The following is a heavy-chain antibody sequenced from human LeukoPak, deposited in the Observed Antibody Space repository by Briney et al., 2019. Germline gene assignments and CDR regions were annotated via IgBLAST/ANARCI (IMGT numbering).Heavy chain of an antibody. CDR3: ARGSTMIRNALDI. Sequence: PGGSLRLSCAASGFTFSTYWMHWVRQAPGKGLVWVSRINSDESSTSYADSVKGRFTTSRDNAKNTLYLQMNSLRDEDTAVYYCARGSTMIRNALDIWGQGTMVTVSS. CDR1: GFTFSTYW. V-gene: IGHV3-74*01. J-gene: IGHJ3*02. CDR2: INSDESST. D-gene: IGHD3-22*01.